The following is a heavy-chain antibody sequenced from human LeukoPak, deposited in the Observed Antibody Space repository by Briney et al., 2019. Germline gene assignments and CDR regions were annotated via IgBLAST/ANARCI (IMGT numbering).Heavy chain of an antibody. CDR1: GFTFSSYA. D-gene: IGHD2-8*01. CDR3: AKDQGNIVLMVYAHFDY. Sequence: PGGSLRLSCAVSGFTFSSYAMSWVRQAPGKGLEWVSAISGSGGSTYYADSVKGRFTISRDNSKNTLYLQMNSLRAEDTAVYYCAKDQGNIVLMVYAHFDYWGQGTLVTVSS. J-gene: IGHJ4*02. V-gene: IGHV3-23*01. CDR2: ISGSGGST.